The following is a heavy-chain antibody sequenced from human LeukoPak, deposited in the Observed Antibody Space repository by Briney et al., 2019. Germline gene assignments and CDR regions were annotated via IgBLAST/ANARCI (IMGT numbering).Heavy chain of an antibody. D-gene: IGHD3-10*01. CDR3: AKSPTWFGSPSPFDP. Sequence: GRSLRLSCAASGFTFSSYAMSWVRQAPGKGLEWVSAISGSGGSTYYADSVKGRFTISRDNSKNTLYLQMNSLRAEDTAVYYCAKSPTWFGSPSPFDPWGQGTLVTVSS. J-gene: IGHJ5*02. V-gene: IGHV3-23*01. CDR1: GFTFSSYA. CDR2: ISGSGGST.